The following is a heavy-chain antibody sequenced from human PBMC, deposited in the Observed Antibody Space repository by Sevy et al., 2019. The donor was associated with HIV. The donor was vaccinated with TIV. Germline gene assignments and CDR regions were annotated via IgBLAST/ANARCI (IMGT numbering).Heavy chain of an antibody. Sequence: GGSLRLSCAASGLIFSHYGMHWVRQAPGKGLEWVAFISYDGSDTYYVDSVKGQFSISRDNSKNTVYLQINSLRTEDTALYYCAKNTAAAGTGGFDYWGQGTLVTVSS. V-gene: IGHV3-30*02. D-gene: IGHD6-13*01. CDR3: AKNTAAAGTGGFDY. J-gene: IGHJ4*02. CDR2: ISYDGSDT. CDR1: GLIFSHYG.